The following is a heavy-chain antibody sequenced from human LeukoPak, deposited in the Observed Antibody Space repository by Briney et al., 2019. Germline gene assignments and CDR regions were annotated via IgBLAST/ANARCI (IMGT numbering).Heavy chain of an antibody. CDR3: AKNFRVSVVVAATVDY. J-gene: IGHJ4*02. CDR2: ISGSGGST. CDR1: GFTFSSYA. Sequence: GGSLRLSCAASGFTFSSYAMSWVRQAPGKGLEWVSGISGSGGSTYYADSVKGRFTISRDNSKNTLYLQMNSLRAEDTAVYYCAKNFRVSVVVAATVDYWGQGTLVTVSS. D-gene: IGHD2-15*01. V-gene: IGHV3-23*01.